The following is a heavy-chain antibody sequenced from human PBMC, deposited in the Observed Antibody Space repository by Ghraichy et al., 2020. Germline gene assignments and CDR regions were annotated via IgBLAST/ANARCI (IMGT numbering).Heavy chain of an antibody. D-gene: IGHD3-10*01. CDR3: ARDHLGAMVPGCMTY. CDR1: GFTFSIHW. Sequence: GGSLRLSCAASGFTFSIHWMSWVRQAPGKGLEWVANIDQAGSERYYVDSVKGRFTISRDNVKNSLYLQMNSLRAEDTAVYYCARDHLGAMVPGCMTYWGQGTQVTVSS. J-gene: IGHJ4*02. CDR2: IDQAGSER. V-gene: IGHV3-7*01.